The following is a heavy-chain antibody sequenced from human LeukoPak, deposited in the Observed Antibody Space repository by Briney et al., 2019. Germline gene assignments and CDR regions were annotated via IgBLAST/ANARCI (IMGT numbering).Heavy chain of an antibody. D-gene: IGHD7-27*01. Sequence: SETLSLTCTVSGGSISSGGYYWRWIRQHPGKGLEWIGYIYYSGSTYYNPSLKSRVTISVDTSKNQFSLKLSSVTAADTAVYYCASSKLGNYYFDYWGQGTLVTVSS. CDR3: ASSKLGNYYFDY. V-gene: IGHV4-31*03. CDR1: GGSISSGGYY. CDR2: IYYSGST. J-gene: IGHJ4*02.